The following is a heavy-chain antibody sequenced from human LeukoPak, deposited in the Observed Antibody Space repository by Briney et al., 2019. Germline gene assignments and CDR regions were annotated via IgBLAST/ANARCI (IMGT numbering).Heavy chain of an antibody. J-gene: IGHJ6*02. Sequence: GGSLKLSCEASEFPFSSYAMSWVGQAPGKGLEWVSAISGNNDATYYADSVKGRFTISRDNSKNTLYLQMNSLRAEDTAIYYCAKSLGGDYYYYGMDVWGQGTTVTVSS. CDR2: ISGNNDAT. CDR3: AKSLGGDYYYYGMDV. D-gene: IGHD1-26*01. CDR1: EFPFSSYA. V-gene: IGHV3-23*01.